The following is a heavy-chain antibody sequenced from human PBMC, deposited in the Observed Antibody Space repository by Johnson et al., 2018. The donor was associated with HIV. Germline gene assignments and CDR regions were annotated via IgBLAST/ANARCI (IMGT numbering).Heavy chain of an antibody. CDR2: IKSGTT. J-gene: IGHJ3*02. Sequence: VQLVESGGGLVQPGGSLRVSCAASGFTFSNAWMNWVRQAPGKGLEWVGRIKSGTTDYVVPVKGRFIISRDDSKNTLYLQMKSLKTEDTAVYYCNTEDAQGAHRNAFGIWGQGTMVTVSS. CDR1: GFTFSNAW. V-gene: IGHV3-15*01. CDR3: NTEDAQGAHRNAFGI. D-gene: IGHD1-26*01.